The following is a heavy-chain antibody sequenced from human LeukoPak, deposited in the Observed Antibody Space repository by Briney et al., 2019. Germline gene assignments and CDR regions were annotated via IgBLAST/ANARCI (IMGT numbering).Heavy chain of an antibody. J-gene: IGHJ4*02. CDR1: GFTVSSNC. CDR3: ATETNGRHYDY. V-gene: IGHV3-21*06. Sequence: PGGSLRLSCAASGFTVSSNCMSWVRQAPGKGLEWVASIGPTGSDRYHADSIKGRFTISRDNANNFLYLQMNSLRAEDTAVYYCATETNGRHYDYWGQGTLLTVSS. D-gene: IGHD1-14*01. CDR2: IGPTGSDR.